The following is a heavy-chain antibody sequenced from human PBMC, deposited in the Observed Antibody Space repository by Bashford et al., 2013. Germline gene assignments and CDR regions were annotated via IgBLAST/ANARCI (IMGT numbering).Heavy chain of an antibody. V-gene: IGHV3-23*01. D-gene: IGHD6-19*01. Sequence: GGSLRLSCAASGFTFSSYAMSWVRQAPGKGLEWVSAISGSGGSTYYADSVKGRFTISRDNSKNTLYLQMNSLRAEDTAVYYCAKEADTGITVAGVFGPWGQGTLVTVSS. CDR3: AKEADTGITVAGVFGP. J-gene: IGHJ5*02. CDR2: ISGSGGST. CDR1: GFTFSSYA.